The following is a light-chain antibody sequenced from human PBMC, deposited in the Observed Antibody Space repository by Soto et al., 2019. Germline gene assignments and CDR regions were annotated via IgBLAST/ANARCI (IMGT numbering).Light chain of an antibody. Sequence: QSVLTQPASVSGSPGQSITISCTGTSSDVGVYNYVSWYQQHPGKAPKLMIYDVSNRPSGVSNRFSGSKSGNTASLTISGLQAEDEADYYCSSYTSSSTQVFGGGTKLPVL. CDR3: SSYTSSSTQV. V-gene: IGLV2-14*01. J-gene: IGLJ2*01. CDR1: SSDVGVYNY. CDR2: DVS.